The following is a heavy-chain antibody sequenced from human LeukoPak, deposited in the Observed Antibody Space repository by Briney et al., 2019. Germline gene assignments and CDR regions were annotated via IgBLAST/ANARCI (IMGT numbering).Heavy chain of an antibody. D-gene: IGHD3-10*01. CDR2: INTNTGNP. Sequence: ASVKVSCKASGYTFTSYGMNWVRQAPGQGLEWMGWINTNTGNPTYAQGFTGRFVFSLDTSVSTAYLQITSLKAEDTAVYYCARVLAMVRGAPFDYWGQGTLVTVSS. CDR3: ARVLAMVRGAPFDY. CDR1: GYTFTSYG. V-gene: IGHV7-4-1*02. J-gene: IGHJ4*02.